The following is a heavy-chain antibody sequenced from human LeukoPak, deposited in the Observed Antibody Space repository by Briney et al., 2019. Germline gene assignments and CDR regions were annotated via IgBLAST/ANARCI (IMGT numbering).Heavy chain of an antibody. Sequence: ASVKVSCKASGYTFTSYAMHWVRQAPGQGLEWMGLINSGNCNTKYSQEFQGRVTITRDTSASTAYMELSSLRSEDMAVYYCARVVKYRSGPLTDLLPYYFDYWGQGTLVTVSS. V-gene: IGHV1-3*03. J-gene: IGHJ4*02. CDR2: INSGNCNT. CDR3: ARVVKYRSGPLTDLLPYYFDY. CDR1: GYTFTSYA. D-gene: IGHD6-19*01.